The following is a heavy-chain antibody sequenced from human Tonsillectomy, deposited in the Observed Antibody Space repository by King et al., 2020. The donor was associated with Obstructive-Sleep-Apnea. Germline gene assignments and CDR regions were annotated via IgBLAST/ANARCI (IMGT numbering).Heavy chain of an antibody. CDR3: ATQAHVAALDY. CDR1: GYSFTGYY. Sequence: QLVQSGAEVKKPGASVRVSCQTSGYSFTGYYLHWVRQAPGQGLEWMGWINPNSGGTNYAQKFQGRVTMTRDTSISTAYMELKRLTSDDAAIYYCATQAHVAALDYWGQGTLVTVSS. V-gene: IGHV1-2*02. D-gene: IGHD6-13*01. CDR2: INPNSGGT. J-gene: IGHJ4*02.